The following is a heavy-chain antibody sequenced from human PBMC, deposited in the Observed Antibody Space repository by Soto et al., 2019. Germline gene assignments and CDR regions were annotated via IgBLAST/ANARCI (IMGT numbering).Heavy chain of an antibody. Sequence: ASVKVSCKASGYTFTGYYMHWVRQAPGQGLEWMGWINPNSGGTNYAQKFQGWVTMTRDTSISTAYMELSRLRSDDTAVYYCARDRGDYDLVNDPRTLYGMDVWGQGTTVTVSS. V-gene: IGHV1-2*04. D-gene: IGHD3-3*01. CDR1: GYTFTGYY. CDR3: ARDRGDYDLVNDPRTLYGMDV. J-gene: IGHJ6*02. CDR2: INPNSGGT.